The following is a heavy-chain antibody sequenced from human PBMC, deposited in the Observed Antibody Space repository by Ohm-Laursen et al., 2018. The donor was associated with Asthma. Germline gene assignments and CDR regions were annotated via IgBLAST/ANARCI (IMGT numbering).Heavy chain of an antibody. Sequence: GASVKVSCKASGYPFTRDYMHWVRQAPGQGLEWMGIINPSSGSSSYAQKFQGRVTTTSDTSTSTVYMELSSLRSEDTAVYYCARATFSTYCGGDCYYFDYWGQGTLVTVSS. J-gene: IGHJ4*02. V-gene: IGHV1-46*01. D-gene: IGHD2-21*02. CDR3: ARATFSTYCGGDCYYFDY. CDR1: GYPFTRDY. CDR2: INPSSGSS.